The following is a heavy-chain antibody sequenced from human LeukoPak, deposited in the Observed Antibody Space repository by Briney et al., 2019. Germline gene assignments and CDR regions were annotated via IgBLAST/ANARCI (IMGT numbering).Heavy chain of an antibody. CDR3: AISQGSYYNTSGYLGGDY. CDR1: GYTFTNYG. CDR2: VSAYSGNT. D-gene: IGHD3-22*01. V-gene: IGHV1-18*01. J-gene: IGHJ4*02. Sequence: ASVKVSCRASGYTFTNYGIFWVRQAPGQGLEWMGWVSAYSGNTNYAQKLQGRVTMTTETSTSTAYMELESLRSDDTAVYYCAISQGSYYNTSGYLGGDYWGQGTLVTVSS.